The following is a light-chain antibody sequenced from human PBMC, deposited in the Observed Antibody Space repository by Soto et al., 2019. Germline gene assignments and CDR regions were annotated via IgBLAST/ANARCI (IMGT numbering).Light chain of an antibody. CDR3: SSYTSSRTYV. CDR1: NSDVGSYNY. CDR2: NVY. J-gene: IGLJ1*01. V-gene: IGLV2-14*03. Sequence: QSALTQPASVSGSPGQSITISCTGTNSDVGSYNYVSWHQQHPGKAPKLMIYNVYDRPSGISNRFSGSKSGNTASLTISGLRGEDEADYYCSSYTSSRTYVFGTGTKVTVL.